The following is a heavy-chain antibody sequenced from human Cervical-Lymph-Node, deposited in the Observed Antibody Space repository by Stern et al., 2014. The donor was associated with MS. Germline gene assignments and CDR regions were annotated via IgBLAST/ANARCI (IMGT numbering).Heavy chain of an antibody. J-gene: IGHJ4*02. V-gene: IGHV1-46*01. Sequence: VQLEESGAEVKKPGASVKVSCKASGYTFTNYYMHWVRQAPGQGLEWMGIINPKGGSTNYTQKFQGRVTMTRDTSTTTVYMELSSLSSEDTAVYYCARDLGWSNYFDYWGQGTLVTVSS. CDR3: ARDLGWSNYFDY. CDR1: GYTFTNYY. CDR2: INPKGGST. D-gene: IGHD6-19*01.